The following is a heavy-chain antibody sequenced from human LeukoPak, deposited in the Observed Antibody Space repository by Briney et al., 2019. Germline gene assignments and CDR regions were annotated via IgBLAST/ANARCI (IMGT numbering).Heavy chain of an antibody. CDR3: ASFVYGSGSYYNLYNWFDP. V-gene: IGHV4-34*01. CDR1: GGSFSGYY. D-gene: IGHD3-10*01. Sequence: PSETLSLTCAVYGGSFSGYYWSWIRQPPGKGLEWIGEINHSGSTNYNPSLKSRVTISVDTSKNQFSLKPSSVTAADTAVYYCASFVYGSGSYYNLYNWFDPWGQGTLVTVSS. CDR2: INHSGST. J-gene: IGHJ5*02.